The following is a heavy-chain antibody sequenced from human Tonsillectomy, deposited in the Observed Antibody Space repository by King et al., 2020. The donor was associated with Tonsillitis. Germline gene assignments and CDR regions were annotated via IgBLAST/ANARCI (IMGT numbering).Heavy chain of an antibody. CDR3: AKDIGITIFGVVMNHAFDI. J-gene: IGHJ3*02. CDR2: ISWDSGSI. V-gene: IGHV3-9*01. Sequence: VQLVESGGGLVQPGRSLRLSCAASGFTFDDYAMHWVRQAPGKGLEWVSGISWDSGSIGYADSGKGRFTISRDNAKNSLYLQMNSLRAEDTALFYCAKDIGITIFGVVMNHAFDIWGQGTMVAVSS. CDR1: GFTFDDYA. D-gene: IGHD3-3*01.